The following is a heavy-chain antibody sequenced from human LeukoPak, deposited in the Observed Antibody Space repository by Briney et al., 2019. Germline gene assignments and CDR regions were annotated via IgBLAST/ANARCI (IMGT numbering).Heavy chain of an antibody. CDR3: AKWGDYDVLTGYYVSDY. Sequence: PGASLRLSCAASGVTLCNYSMSWVRPAPGEGVEWGSAITGSGGNTYYADSVKGRFTISRDNSKNTVFLQMNSLRAEDTAVYYCAKWGDYDVLTGYYVSDYWGQGTLVTVSS. CDR2: ITGSGGNT. V-gene: IGHV3-23*01. J-gene: IGHJ4*02. D-gene: IGHD3-9*01. CDR1: GVTLCNYS.